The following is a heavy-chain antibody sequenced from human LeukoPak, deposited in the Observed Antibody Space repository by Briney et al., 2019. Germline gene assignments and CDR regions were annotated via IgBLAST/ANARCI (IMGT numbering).Heavy chain of an antibody. J-gene: IGHJ4*02. Sequence: SETLSLTCTVSGGSVSNYYWSWIRQPAGKGLEGIGRVYTSGGTDYNPSLSSRVTMSVDTSKNHFSLKLSSVTAAHTAIYYCAREHRDFVGDGYYYGCWGQGTLVTVSP. CDR3: AREHRDFVGDGYYYGC. CDR2: VYTSGGT. V-gene: IGHV4-4*07. D-gene: IGHD3-22*01. CDR1: GGSVSNYY.